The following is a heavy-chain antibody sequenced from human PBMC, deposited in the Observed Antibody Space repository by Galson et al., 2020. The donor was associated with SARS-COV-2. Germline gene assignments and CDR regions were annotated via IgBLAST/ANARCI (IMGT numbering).Heavy chain of an antibody. J-gene: IGHJ4*02. CDR1: GGSISSYY. V-gene: IGHV4-4*07. CDR3: AGTDYYDSSGYYYFDY. D-gene: IGHD3-22*01. Sequence: ASETLSLTCTVSGGSISSYYWSWIRQPAGKGLEWIGRIYTSGSTNYNPSLKSRVTMSVDTSKNQFSLKLSSVTAADTAVYYCAGTDYYDSSGYYYFDYWGQGTLVTVSS. CDR2: IYTSGST.